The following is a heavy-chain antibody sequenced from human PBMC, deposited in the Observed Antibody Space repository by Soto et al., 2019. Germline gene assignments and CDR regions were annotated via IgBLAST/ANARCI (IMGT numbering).Heavy chain of an antibody. D-gene: IGHD1-26*01. CDR2: IYPGDSDT. CDR1: GYSFTSYW. J-gene: IGHJ6*02. Sequence: GESLKISCKGSGYSFTSYWIGWVRQMPGKCLEWMWIIYPGDSDTRYSPSFQGQVTISADKSISTAYLQWSSLKASDTAMYYCARPNIVGATGPYYGMDVWGQGTTVTVSS. CDR3: ARPNIVGATGPYYGMDV. V-gene: IGHV5-51*01.